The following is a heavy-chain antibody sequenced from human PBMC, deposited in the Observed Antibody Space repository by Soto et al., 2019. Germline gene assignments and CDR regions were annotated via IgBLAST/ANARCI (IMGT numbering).Heavy chain of an antibody. D-gene: IGHD1-26*01. V-gene: IGHV3-23*01. CDR2: ITRTDST. Sequence: GGSLRLSCTASGFTFSNYAMSLVRQAPGKGLEWVSAITRTDSTYYADSVKGRLTISRDNSRNTLYLQMNSLGAEDAALYYCAKALVGEVGATDYWGQGTLVTVSS. J-gene: IGHJ4*02. CDR3: AKALVGEVGATDY. CDR1: GFTFSNYA.